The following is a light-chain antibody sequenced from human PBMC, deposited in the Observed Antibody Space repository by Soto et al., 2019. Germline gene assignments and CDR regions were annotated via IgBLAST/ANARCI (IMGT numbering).Light chain of an antibody. CDR2: EDS. V-gene: IGLV2-14*02. J-gene: IGLJ2*01. CDR3: QSYDTTTVV. Sequence: QSVLTQPASVSGSPGQSITISCTGTSSDVGKYNLVSWYQQHPGKAPKLMIYEDSKRPSGVSNRFSGSTDGSSNSASLTISGLQIEDEADYYCQSYDTTTVVFGGGTKLTVL. CDR1: SSDVGKYNL.